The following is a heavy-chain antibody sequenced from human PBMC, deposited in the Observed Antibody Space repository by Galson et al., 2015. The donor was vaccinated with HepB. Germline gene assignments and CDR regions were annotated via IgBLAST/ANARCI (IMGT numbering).Heavy chain of an antibody. J-gene: IGHJ4*02. V-gene: IGHV3-15*01. CDR2: IKSKTDGGTT. Sequence: SLRLSCAASGFTFSNAWMSWVRQAPGKGLEWVGRIKSKTDGGTTDYAAPVKGRFTISRDDSKNTLYLQMNSLKTEDTAVYYSTTDLVGVRYYDFWSGYYTSDYWGQGTLVTVSS. CDR1: GFTFSNAW. D-gene: IGHD3-3*01. CDR3: TTDLVGVRYYDFWSGYYTSDY.